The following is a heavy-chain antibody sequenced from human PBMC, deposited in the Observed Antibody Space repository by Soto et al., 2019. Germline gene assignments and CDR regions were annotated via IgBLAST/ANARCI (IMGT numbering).Heavy chain of an antibody. Sequence: PSETLSLTCTVSGASISSGGYYWSWIRQNPGKGLEWIGYIYYSGSTNYNPSLKSRAIISVDTSKNQFSLNLISVTAADTAVYYCARGGRGGNNWFDPWGQGTLVTVSS. CDR1: GASISSGGYY. CDR2: IYYSGST. D-gene: IGHD2-15*01. J-gene: IGHJ5*02. CDR3: ARGGRGGNNWFDP. V-gene: IGHV4-31*03.